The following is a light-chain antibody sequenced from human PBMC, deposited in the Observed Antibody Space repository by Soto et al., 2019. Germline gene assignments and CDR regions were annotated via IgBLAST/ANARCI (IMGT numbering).Light chain of an antibody. CDR1: QSVSSN. CDR2: GAS. V-gene: IGKV3-15*01. J-gene: IGKJ1*01. CDR3: PPYNNWCPWT. Sequence: EIVMTQSPATLSVSPGERATLSCRASQSVSSNLAWYQQKPGQAPRLLIYGASTRATGIPARFSGSGSGTEFTLTISSLQSEFFAVYHCPPYNNWCPWTFGLGTQVDIK.